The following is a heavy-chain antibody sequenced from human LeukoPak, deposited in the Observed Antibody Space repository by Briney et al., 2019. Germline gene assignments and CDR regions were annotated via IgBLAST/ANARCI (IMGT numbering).Heavy chain of an antibody. V-gene: IGHV4-59*01. D-gene: IGHD5-12*01. CDR1: GGSISTDY. Sequence: SETLSLTCTVSGGSISTDYWNWIRQPPGKGLEWIGYIYYTGSTNYNPSLKSRVTISVDTSKNQFSLKLSSVTAADTAVYYCARGRGGYDSPPDYWGQGTLVTVSS. CDR2: IYYTGST. J-gene: IGHJ4*02. CDR3: ARGRGGYDSPPDY.